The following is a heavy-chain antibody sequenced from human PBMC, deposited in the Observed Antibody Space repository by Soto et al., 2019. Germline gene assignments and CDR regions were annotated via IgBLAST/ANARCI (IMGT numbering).Heavy chain of an antibody. CDR2: INHSGST. D-gene: IGHD5-12*01. V-gene: IGHV4-34*01. J-gene: IGHJ4*02. Sequence: SETLSLTCAVYGGSFSGYYWSLLRQPPGKGLEWIGEINHSGSTNYNPSLKSRVTISVDTSKNQFSLKLSSVTAADTAVYYCARRGLDAGPDSGYDLDYWGQGTLVTVSS. CDR1: GGSFSGYY. CDR3: ARRGLDAGPDSGYDLDY.